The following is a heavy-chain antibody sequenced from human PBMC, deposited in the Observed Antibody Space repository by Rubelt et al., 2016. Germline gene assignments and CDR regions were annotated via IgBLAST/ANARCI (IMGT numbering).Heavy chain of an antibody. J-gene: IGHJ4*02. CDR2: IHQSGST. CDR1: GYSISSNSY. D-gene: IGHD2/OR15-2a*01. CDR3: ARDSTTWERYGY. Sequence: QLQESGPGLVKASETLSLTCTVSGYSISSNSYWGWVRQPPGKGPEWIATIHQSGSTYYNPSFKSRVTISMDTSKNQFSLKAGSVTAPDTATYYCARDSTTWERYGYWGQGTLVTVSS. V-gene: IGHV4-38-2*02.